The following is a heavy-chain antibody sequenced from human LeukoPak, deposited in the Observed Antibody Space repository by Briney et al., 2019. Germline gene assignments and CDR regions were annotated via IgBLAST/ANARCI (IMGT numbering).Heavy chain of an antibody. CDR2: ISPYNGNT. V-gene: IGHV1-18*01. D-gene: IGHD3-3*01. J-gene: IGHJ6*02. CDR3: ARDRLVAIFGVVTTQYYYYGMDV. CDR1: GYTFTSYG. Sequence: ASVKVSCKASGYTFTSYGISWVRQAPGQGLEGMGWISPYNGNTNYAQKLQGRVTMTTDTSTSTAYMELRSLRSDDTAVYCCARDRLVAIFGVVTTQYYYYGMDVWGQGTTVTVSS.